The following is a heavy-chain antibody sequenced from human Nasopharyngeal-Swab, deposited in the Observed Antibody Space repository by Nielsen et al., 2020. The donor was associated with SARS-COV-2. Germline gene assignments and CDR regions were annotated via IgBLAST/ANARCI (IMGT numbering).Heavy chain of an antibody. D-gene: IGHD6-13*01. V-gene: IGHV3-11*06. Sequence: GGSLRLSCAASGFTFSDYYMSWIRQAPGKGLEWVSYISSSSSYTNYADSVKGRFTISRDNAKNSLYLQMNGLRAEDTAVYYCARDSAAAGTVFDYWGQGTLVTVSS. CDR1: GFTFSDYY. J-gene: IGHJ4*02. CDR3: ARDSAAAGTVFDY. CDR2: ISSSSSYT.